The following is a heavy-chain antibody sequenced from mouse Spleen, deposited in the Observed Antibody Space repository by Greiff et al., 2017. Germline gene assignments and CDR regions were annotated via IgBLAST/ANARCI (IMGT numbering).Heavy chain of an antibody. D-gene: IGHD1-1*01. CDR2: ISSGSSTI. V-gene: IGHV5-17*01. CDR3: ARPYGSSYDFDY. J-gene: IGHJ2*01. CDR1: GFTFSDYG. Sequence: DVRLVESGGGLVKPGGSLKLSCAASGFTFSDYGMHWVRQAPEKGLEWVAYISSGSSTIYYADTVKGRFTISRDNAKNTLFLQMTSLRSEDTAMYYCARPYGSSYDFDYWGQGTTLTVSS.